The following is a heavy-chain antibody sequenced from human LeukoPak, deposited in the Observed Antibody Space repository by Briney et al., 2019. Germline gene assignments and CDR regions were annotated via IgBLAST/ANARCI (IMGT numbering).Heavy chain of an antibody. Sequence: SGPTLVNPPQTLTLICTFSGFSLSASGVGVGWIRQPPGRALEWLALIYWNDDRRYSPSLKSRLTITKDTSKNQVVLTMTNMDPVDTATYYCAHSLYGSDYFDYWGQGTLVTVSS. J-gene: IGHJ4*02. CDR2: IYWNDDR. CDR1: GFSLSASGVG. CDR3: AHSLYGSDYFDY. V-gene: IGHV2-5*01. D-gene: IGHD3-10*01.